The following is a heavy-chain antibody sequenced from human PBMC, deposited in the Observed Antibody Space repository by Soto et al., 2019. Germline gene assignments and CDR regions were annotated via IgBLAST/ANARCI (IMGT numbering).Heavy chain of an antibody. CDR2: IYYSGST. J-gene: IGHJ4*02. CDR1: GGSVSSGSYY. CDR3: ASYAKGYCSGGSCYGRNYFDY. Sequence: QVQLQESGPGLVKPSETLSLTCTVSGGSVSSGSYYWSWIRQPPGKVLEWIGYIYYSGSTNYNPSLKSRVTISVDTSKNQFSLKLSSVTAADTAVYYCASYAKGYCSGGSCYGRNYFDYWGQGTLVTVSS. D-gene: IGHD2-15*01. V-gene: IGHV4-61*01.